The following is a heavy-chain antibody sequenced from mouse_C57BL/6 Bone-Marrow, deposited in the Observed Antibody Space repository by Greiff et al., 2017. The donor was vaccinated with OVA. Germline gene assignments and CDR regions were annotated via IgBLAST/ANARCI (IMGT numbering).Heavy chain of an antibody. J-gene: IGHJ1*03. CDR1: GFTFSSYT. D-gene: IGHD6-1*01. V-gene: IGHV5-9*01. Sequence: EVQGVESGGGLVKPGGSLKLSCAASGFTFSSYTMSWVRQTPEKRLEWVATISGGGGNTYYPDSVKGRFTISRDNAKNTLYLHMSSLRSEDTALYYCARHECNYRYYDVWGTATTVTVSS. CDR3: ARHECNYRYYDV. CDR2: ISGGGGNT.